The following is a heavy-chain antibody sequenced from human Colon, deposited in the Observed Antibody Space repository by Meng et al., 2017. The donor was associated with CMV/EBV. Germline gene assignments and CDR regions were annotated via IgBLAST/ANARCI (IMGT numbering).Heavy chain of an antibody. V-gene: IGHV3-23*01. CDR2: ISGSGIMT. D-gene: IGHD2-2*01. Sequence: GESLKISCEVSGLSLSYYGMSWVRRAPGKGLEWVSTISGSGIMTHYTDSVKGRFTVSRDNFRNTLYLQMDSLRAEDTAVYFCAKAPSLCSSTNCYLDDWGRGTLVTVSS. CDR3: AKAPSLCSSTNCYLDD. J-gene: IGHJ4*02. CDR1: GLSLSYYG.